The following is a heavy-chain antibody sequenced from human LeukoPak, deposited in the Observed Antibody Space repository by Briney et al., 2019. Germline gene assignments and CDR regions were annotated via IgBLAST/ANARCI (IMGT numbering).Heavy chain of an antibody. J-gene: IGHJ4*02. CDR1: GGSFSGYY. CDR2: INHSGSA. V-gene: IGHV4-34*01. Sequence: ETLSLTCAVSGGSFSGYYWTWIRQPPGKGLEWIGEINHSGSANYNPSLKSRVTISLDTSKNQFSLKLSSVTAADTAVYYCARSTAMVTDYWGQGTLVTVSS. D-gene: IGHD5-18*01. CDR3: ARSTAMVTDY.